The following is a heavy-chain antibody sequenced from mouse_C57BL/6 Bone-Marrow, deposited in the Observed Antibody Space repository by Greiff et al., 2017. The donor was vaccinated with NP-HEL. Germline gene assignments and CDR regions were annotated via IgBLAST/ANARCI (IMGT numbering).Heavy chain of an antibody. J-gene: IGHJ2*01. CDR2: IYPGSGST. V-gene: IGHV1-55*01. Sequence: QVQLQQPGAELVKPGASVKMSCKASGYTFTSYWITWVKQRPGQGLEWIGDIYPGSGSTNYNEKFKSKATLTVDTSSSTAYMQLSSLTSEDSAVYYCASESSYYDSLDYWGQGTTLTVSS. CDR1: GYTFTSYW. D-gene: IGHD2-4*01. CDR3: ASESSYYDSLDY.